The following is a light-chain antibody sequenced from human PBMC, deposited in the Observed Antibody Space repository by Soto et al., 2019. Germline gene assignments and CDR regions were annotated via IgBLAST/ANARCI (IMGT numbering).Light chain of an antibody. CDR1: QSVSSN. CDR2: GAS. Sequence: EIVMTQSPATLSVSPGERATLSCRASQSVSSNLAWYQQKPGQTPRLLIYGASTRATGVPARFSGSVSGTEFTLTISSLQSEDFAVYYCQQCNSWPPAYTFGQGTKLEIK. J-gene: IGKJ2*01. V-gene: IGKV3-15*01. CDR3: QQCNSWPPAYT.